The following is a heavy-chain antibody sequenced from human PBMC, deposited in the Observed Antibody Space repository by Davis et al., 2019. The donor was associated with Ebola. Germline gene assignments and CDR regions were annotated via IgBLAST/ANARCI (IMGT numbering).Heavy chain of an antibody. D-gene: IGHD2-2*02. CDR3: AKPQAPKGYCSSTSCYTGYYGMDV. CDR2: ISGSGGST. V-gene: IGHV3-23*01. Sequence: GGSLRLSCAASGFTFSSYAMSWVRQAPGKGLEWVSAISGSGGSTYYADSVKGRFTISRDNSKNTLYLQMNSLRAEDTAVYYCAKPQAPKGYCSSTSCYTGYYGMDVWGQGTTVTVSS. CDR1: GFTFSSYA. J-gene: IGHJ6*02.